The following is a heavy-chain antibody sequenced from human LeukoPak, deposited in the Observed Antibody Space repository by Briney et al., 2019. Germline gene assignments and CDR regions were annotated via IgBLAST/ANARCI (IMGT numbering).Heavy chain of an antibody. CDR1: GYTFTSYY. Sequence: GASVKVSCKASGYTFTSYYMHWVRQAPGQGLEWMRIINPSGGSTSYAQKFQGRVTMTRDMSTSTVYMELSSLRSEDTAVYHCAREVHCSSTSCRYLALDIWGQGTMVTVSS. CDR3: AREVHCSSTSCRYLALDI. J-gene: IGHJ3*02. D-gene: IGHD2-2*01. V-gene: IGHV1-46*01. CDR2: INPSGGST.